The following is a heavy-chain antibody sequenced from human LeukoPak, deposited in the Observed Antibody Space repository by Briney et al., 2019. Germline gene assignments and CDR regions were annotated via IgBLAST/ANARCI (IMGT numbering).Heavy chain of an antibody. J-gene: IGHJ4*02. Sequence: GGSLRLSCAASGFTFSGSAMHWVRQVSGKGLEWVGRIRTKTNSYATTYAASVKGRFTISRDDSKNTAYLQMNSLKTEDTAVYYCTSYDTSTSYDSSGYYSNYWGQGTLVTVSS. CDR3: TSYDTSTSYDSSGYYSNY. CDR2: IRTKTNSYAT. D-gene: IGHD3-22*01. V-gene: IGHV3-73*01. CDR1: GFTFSGSA.